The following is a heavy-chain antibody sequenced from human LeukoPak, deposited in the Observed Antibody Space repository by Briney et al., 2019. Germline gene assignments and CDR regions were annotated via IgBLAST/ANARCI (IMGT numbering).Heavy chain of an antibody. V-gene: IGHV4-61*01. D-gene: IGHD1-14*01. CDR3: ARANPGDY. J-gene: IGHJ4*02. Sequence: SETLSLTCTVSGGSISSSSYYWNWIRQPPGKGLEWIGHIYYSGSTNYNPSLKSRVTMSVDTSKNQFSLKLRSVTAADTAVYYCARANPGDYWGQGTLVTVSS. CDR2: IYYSGST. CDR1: GGSISSSSYY.